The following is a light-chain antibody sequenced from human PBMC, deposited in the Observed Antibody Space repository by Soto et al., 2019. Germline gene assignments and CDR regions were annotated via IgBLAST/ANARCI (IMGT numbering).Light chain of an antibody. Sequence: EIVLTQSPATLSLSPGERATLFCRASQSVSTYLAWYKQKPGQAPRLLIYDASSRATGIRARFSGSGSGTDFTLTISSLEPEDFAVYYCQQRSNWPPLTFGGGTKVEIK. CDR3: QQRSNWPPLT. J-gene: IGKJ4*01. CDR1: QSVSTY. V-gene: IGKV3-11*01. CDR2: DAS.